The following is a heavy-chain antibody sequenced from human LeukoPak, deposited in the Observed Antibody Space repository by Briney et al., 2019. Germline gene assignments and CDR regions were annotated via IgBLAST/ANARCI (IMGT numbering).Heavy chain of an antibody. CDR1: GGSISSSFCY. CDR2: IYSSGST. J-gene: IGHJ3*02. V-gene: IGHV4-39*07. CDR3: AREGTESQTVAFDI. D-gene: IGHD1-1*01. Sequence: SETLSLTCTVSGGSISSSFCYWGWIRQPPGKGLEWIGSIYSSGSTYYNPSLKSRVTISVDTSKNQFSLKLTSVTAADTAVYYCAREGTESQTVAFDIWGQGTMATVSS.